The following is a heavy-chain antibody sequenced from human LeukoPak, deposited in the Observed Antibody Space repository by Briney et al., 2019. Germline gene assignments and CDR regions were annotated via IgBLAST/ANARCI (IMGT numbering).Heavy chain of an antibody. J-gene: IGHJ3*02. CDR3: AISGNYFARDAFDI. V-gene: IGHV4-34*01. Sequence: SETLSLTCAVYGGSFSGYYWSWIRQPPGKGREWIGEINHSGSTNYNPSLKSRVTISGDTSKHHFSLELRSVTAADTAVYYCAISGNYFARDAFDISGQGTMVTVSS. CDR1: GGSFSGYY. CDR2: INHSGST. D-gene: IGHD1-26*01.